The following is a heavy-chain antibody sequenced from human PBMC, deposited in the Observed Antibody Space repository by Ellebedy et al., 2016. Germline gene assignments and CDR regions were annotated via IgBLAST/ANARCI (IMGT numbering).Heavy chain of an antibody. CDR1: GFTFSSYG. V-gene: IGHV3-30*18. J-gene: IGHJ4*02. Sequence: GESLKISCAASGFTFSSYGMHWVRQAPGKGLEWVAVISYDGSNKYYADSVKGRFTISRDNSKNTLYLQMSSLRADDTAVYYCVKSSGTWFWGQGTLVTVSS. D-gene: IGHD1-26*01. CDR2: ISYDGSNK. CDR3: VKSSGTWF.